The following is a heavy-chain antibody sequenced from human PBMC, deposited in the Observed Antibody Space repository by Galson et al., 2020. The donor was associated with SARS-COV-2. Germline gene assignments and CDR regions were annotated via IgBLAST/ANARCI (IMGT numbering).Heavy chain of an antibody. CDR2: ISWNSGSI. CDR3: AKDGGRAHYDILTGYLGLGFDP. CDR1: GFTFDDYA. J-gene: IGHJ5*02. V-gene: IGHV3-9*01. Sequence: SLKISCAASGFTFDDYAMHWVRQAPGKGLAWVSGISWNSGSIGYVDSVKGRFTISRDNAKNSLYLQMNSLRAEDTALYYCAKDGGRAHYDILTGYLGLGFDPWGQGTLVTVSP. D-gene: IGHD3-9*01.